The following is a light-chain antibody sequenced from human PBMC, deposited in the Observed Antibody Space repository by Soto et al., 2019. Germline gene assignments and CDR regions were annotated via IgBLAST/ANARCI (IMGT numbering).Light chain of an antibody. V-gene: IGKV3-20*01. CDR1: QTGSSIY. J-gene: IGKJ1*01. Sequence: IVLTQSPGTVSLSPGERATLSCRASQTGSSIYLAWYQQKPGQAPRLLIYGASTRATGIPDRFSGSWSGTDFTLTISRLEPEDSAVYFCQHYGSSQWTFGQWTFGQGTKVEIK. CDR2: GAS. CDR3: QHYGSSQWTFGQWT.